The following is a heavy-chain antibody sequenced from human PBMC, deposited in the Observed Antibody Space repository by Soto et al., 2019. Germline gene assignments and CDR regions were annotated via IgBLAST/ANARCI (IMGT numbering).Heavy chain of an antibody. D-gene: IGHD6-19*01. CDR3: AIDMSVAGHHDAFDS. V-gene: IGHV1-46*03. CDR1: GYTFTSYY. CDR2: INPSGGST. J-gene: IGHJ3*02. Sequence: ASVKVSCKASGYTFTSYYMHWVRQAPGQGLEWMGIINPSGGSTSYAQKFQGRVTMTRDTSTSTVYMELSSLRSEDTAVYYCAIDMSVAGHHDAFDSRAQRTMVTGSS.